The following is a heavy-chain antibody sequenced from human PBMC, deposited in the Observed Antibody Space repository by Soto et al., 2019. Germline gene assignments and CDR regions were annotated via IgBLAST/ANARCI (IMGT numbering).Heavy chain of an antibody. Sequence: QVQLVESGGAVVQPGGSRRLSCEASRFSSSDYGMHWVRQAPGKGLEWVALIRDDGSATYYSDSVKGRFAISRDNSKNTLYLQMNRLRAEDTAVYYCATSTLTDAFDIWGQGTMVSVSS. CDR1: RFSSSDYG. V-gene: IGHV3-30*02. D-gene: IGHD2-15*01. CDR3: ATSTLTDAFDI. CDR2: IRDDGSAT. J-gene: IGHJ3*02.